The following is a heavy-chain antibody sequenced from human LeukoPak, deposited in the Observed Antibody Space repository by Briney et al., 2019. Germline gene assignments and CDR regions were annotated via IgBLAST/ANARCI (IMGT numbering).Heavy chain of an antibody. V-gene: IGHV3-7*01. CDR1: GFTFDTYW. D-gene: IGHD5-12*01. CDR2: IKYDGSEK. Sequence: GGSLRLSCAASGFTFDTYWMSWVRQAPGKGLERVANIKYDGSEKYYVDSMKDRFTISRDNGMESLYLKMNSLRAEDTAVYYCARVRYSGYDYFDYWGQGTLVTVSS. CDR3: ARVRYSGYDYFDY. J-gene: IGHJ4*02.